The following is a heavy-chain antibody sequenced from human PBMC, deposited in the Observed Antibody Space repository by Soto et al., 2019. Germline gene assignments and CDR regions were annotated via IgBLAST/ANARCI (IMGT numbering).Heavy chain of an antibody. CDR3: ASSAGLDHLLNHYGLNV. CDR2: IIPVLGTP. J-gene: IGHJ6*02. V-gene: IGHV1-69*01. CDR1: GGTFTSTA. Sequence: QVLLVQSSAEVKKPGSSVKVSCKASGGTFTSTAFSWVRQAPGQGLEWMGGIIPVLGTPNYAQKFQARLTVTADASTTTAHMELSSLRSDDTAVYYCASSAGLDHLLNHYGLNVWGQGTTVTVSS. D-gene: IGHD6-13*01.